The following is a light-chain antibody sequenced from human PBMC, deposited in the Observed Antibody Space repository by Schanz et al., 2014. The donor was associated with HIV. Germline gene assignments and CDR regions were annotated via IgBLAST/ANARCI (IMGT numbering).Light chain of an antibody. CDR3: QQGSNWPPSIT. CDR2: DAS. V-gene: IGKV3D-20*02. J-gene: IGKJ5*01. CDR1: QSVSSSY. Sequence: EIVLTQSPGTLSLSPGERATLSCRASQSVSSSYLAWYQQKPGQAPRLLIYDASNRATGVPARFSASGSGTDFTLTISSLEPEDFAVYYCQQGSNWPPSITFGQGTRLEIK.